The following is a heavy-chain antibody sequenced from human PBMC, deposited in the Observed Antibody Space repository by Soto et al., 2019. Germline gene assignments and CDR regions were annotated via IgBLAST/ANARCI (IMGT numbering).Heavy chain of an antibody. CDR3: ASGGDMLTGSPPGGYYYDMDV. Sequence: QVQLVQSGAEVKKPGASVKVSCKASGYTFTSYAMHWVRQAPGQRLEWMGWINAGNGNTKYSQKFQGRVTITRDTSAGTAYMELSSLRSEDTAVYYCASGGDMLTGSPPGGYYYDMDVWGKGTTVTVSS. D-gene: IGHD3-9*01. CDR1: GYTFTSYA. J-gene: IGHJ6*03. CDR2: INAGNGNT. V-gene: IGHV1-3*01.